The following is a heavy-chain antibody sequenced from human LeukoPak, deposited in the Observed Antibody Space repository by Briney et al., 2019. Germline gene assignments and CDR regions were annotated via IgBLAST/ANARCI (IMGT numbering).Heavy chain of an antibody. Sequence: SETLSLTCTVSGGSIISSSDYWGWIRQPPGKGLGWIASIYYSGSTNYNPSLKSRVTISVDTSKNQFSLKVSSVTAADTAVYYCTRRSGSRSNWGQGTLVTVSS. V-gene: IGHV4-39*01. CDR3: TRRSGSRSN. CDR1: GGSIISSSDY. D-gene: IGHD1-26*01. J-gene: IGHJ4*02. CDR2: IYYSGST.